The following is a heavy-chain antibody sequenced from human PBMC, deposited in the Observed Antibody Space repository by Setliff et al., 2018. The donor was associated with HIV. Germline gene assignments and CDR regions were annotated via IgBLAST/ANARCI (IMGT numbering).Heavy chain of an antibody. CDR3: ATMGRRGWFIDY. CDR1: GGSISSYY. J-gene: IGHJ4*02. V-gene: IGHV4-4*07. CDR2: IYTSGST. Sequence: SETLSLTCTVSGGSISSYYWSWIRQPAGKGLEWIGRIYTSGSTNYNPSLKSRVTLSADTSKNQLSLKLSSVTAADTAVYYCATMGRRGWFIDYWGQGTLVTVSS. D-gene: IGHD6-19*01.